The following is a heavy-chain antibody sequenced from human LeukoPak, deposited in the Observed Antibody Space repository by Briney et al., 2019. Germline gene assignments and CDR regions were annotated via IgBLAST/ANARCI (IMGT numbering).Heavy chain of an antibody. J-gene: IGHJ4*02. CDR1: GFTFSSYG. D-gene: IGHD1-26*01. V-gene: IGHV3-33*01. Sequence: PRGSLRLSCAASGFTFSSYGMPWVRQAPGKGLEWVAVIWYDGSNKYYADSVKGRFTISRDNSKNTLYLQMNSLRAEDTAVYYCARDRSYYVDSYYFDYWGQGTLVTVSS. CDR2: IWYDGSNK. CDR3: ARDRSYYVDSYYFDY.